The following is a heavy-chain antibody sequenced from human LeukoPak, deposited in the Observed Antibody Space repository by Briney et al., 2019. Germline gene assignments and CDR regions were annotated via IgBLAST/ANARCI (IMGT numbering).Heavy chain of an antibody. V-gene: IGHV1-46*01. CDR2: INPSGGST. D-gene: IGHD3-22*01. CDR3: ARGRHYYDSSDYYYEGDAFDI. CDR1: GDTFTSYY. J-gene: IGHJ3*02. Sequence: GASVKVSCKASGDTFTSYYMHWVRQAPGQGLEWMGIINPSGGSTSSAQKFQGRVTMTRDMSTSTVYMDLSSLRSEDTAVYYCARGRHYYDSSDYYYEGDAFDIWGQGTMVTASS.